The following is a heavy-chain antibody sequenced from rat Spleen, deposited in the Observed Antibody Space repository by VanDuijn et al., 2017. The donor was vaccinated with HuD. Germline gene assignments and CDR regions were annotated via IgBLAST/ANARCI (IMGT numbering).Heavy chain of an antibody. J-gene: IGHJ2*01. CDR3: ALMGITPYYFDY. CDR2: INSAGST. CDR1: GHSITSSYR. V-gene: IGHV3-3*01. D-gene: IGHD1-9*01. Sequence: EVQLQESGPGLVKPSQSLSLTCSVTGHSITSSYRWNWIRKFPGNKLEWMGYINSAGSTNYNPPLKSQISITRDTSKNQFFLQLTSVTTEDTATYYCALMGITPYYFDYWGQGVMVTVSS.